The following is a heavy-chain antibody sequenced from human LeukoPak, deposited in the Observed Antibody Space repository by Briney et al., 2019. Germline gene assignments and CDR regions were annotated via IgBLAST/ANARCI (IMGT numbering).Heavy chain of an antibody. CDR2: VNDRGST. D-gene: IGHD3-16*01. Sequence: SETLSLTCAVYGGSFSGHYWTWIRQPPGKGLQWIGEVNDRGSTNYNPSLKSRLAISEDKSKKQFSLRLPSVTAADTAVYYCARGVVSGRFGDYYYYMDVWGKGTTVTVSS. CDR1: GGSFSGHY. V-gene: IGHV4-34*01. CDR3: ARGVVSGRFGDYYYYMDV. J-gene: IGHJ6*03.